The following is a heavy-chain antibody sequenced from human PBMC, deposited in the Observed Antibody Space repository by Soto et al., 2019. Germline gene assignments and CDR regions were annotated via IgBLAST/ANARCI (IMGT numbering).Heavy chain of an antibody. J-gene: IGHJ4*02. V-gene: IGHV4-31*03. CDR2: IYYSGST. Sequence: SETLSLTCTVSGGSISSGGYYWSWIRQHPGKGLEWIGYIYYSGSTYYNPSLKSRVTISVDTSKNQFSLKLSSVTAADTAVYYCARLAVAGHFDYWGKGTLVTVSS. D-gene: IGHD6-19*01. CDR3: ARLAVAGHFDY. CDR1: GGSISSGGYY.